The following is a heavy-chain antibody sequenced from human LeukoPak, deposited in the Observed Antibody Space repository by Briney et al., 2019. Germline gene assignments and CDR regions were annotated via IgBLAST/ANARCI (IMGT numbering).Heavy chain of an antibody. CDR3: AKDFETTVAIRHFDF. V-gene: IGHV3-23*01. D-gene: IGHD4-23*01. J-gene: IGHJ4*02. CDR2: ISGSGGYT. CDR1: GFTFSSFP. Sequence: PGGSLRLSCAASGFTFSSFPTSWVRQAPGEGLEWVSGISGSGGYTYYADSVKGRFTISRDNSKNTVYLQMNILRGEDTAVYYCAKDFETTVAIRHFDFWGQGSLVTVSS.